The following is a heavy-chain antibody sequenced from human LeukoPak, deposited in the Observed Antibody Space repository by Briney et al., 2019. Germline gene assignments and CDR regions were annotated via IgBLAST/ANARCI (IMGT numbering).Heavy chain of an antibody. V-gene: IGHV3-66*01. CDR3: ARDGYNSEAFDY. D-gene: IGHD5-12*01. Sequence: GGSLRLSCAASGFTFSSYWMSWVRQAPGKGLEWVSVIYSGGSTYYADSVKGRFTISRDNSKNTLYLQMNSLRAEDTAVYYCARDGYNSEAFDYWGQGTLVTVSS. CDR2: IYSGGST. CDR1: GFTFSSYW. J-gene: IGHJ4*02.